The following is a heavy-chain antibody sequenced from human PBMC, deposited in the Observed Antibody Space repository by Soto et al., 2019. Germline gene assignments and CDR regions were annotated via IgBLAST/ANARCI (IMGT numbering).Heavy chain of an antibody. CDR3: ARDVRSGYYTGMTFFDY. D-gene: IGHD3-3*01. J-gene: IGHJ4*02. V-gene: IGHV1-18*01. Sequence: ASVKVSCKASGYTFTSYGISWVRQAPGQGLEWMGWISAYNGNTNYAQKLQGRVTMTTDTSTSTAYMELRSLRSDDTAVYYCARDVRSGYYTGMTFFDYWGQGTLVTVSS. CDR2: ISAYNGNT. CDR1: GYTFTSYG.